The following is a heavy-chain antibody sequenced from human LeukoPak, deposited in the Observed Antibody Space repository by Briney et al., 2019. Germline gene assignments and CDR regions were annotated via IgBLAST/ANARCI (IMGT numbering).Heavy chain of an antibody. J-gene: IGHJ4*02. Sequence: GGSLRLSCAASGFTFDDYTMHWVRQAPGKGLEWVSLISWDGGSTYYADSVKGRFTISRDNSKNSLYLQMNSLRTEDTALYYCAKGNPWRVTTSLFDYWGQGTLVTVSS. V-gene: IGHV3-43*01. D-gene: IGHD4-17*01. CDR1: GFTFDDYT. CDR2: ISWDGGST. CDR3: AKGNPWRVTTSLFDY.